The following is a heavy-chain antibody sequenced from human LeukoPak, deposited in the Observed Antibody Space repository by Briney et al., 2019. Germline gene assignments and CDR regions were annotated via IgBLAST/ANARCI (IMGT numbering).Heavy chain of an antibody. V-gene: IGHV1-18*01. CDR1: VYTFTSYG. J-gene: IGHJ4*02. D-gene: IGHD3-22*01. Sequence: GASVTVSFTASVYTFTSYGISWVRQAPGQGLEWMGWISAYNGNTNYAQKLQGRVTMTTDTSTSTAYMELRSLRSDDTAVYYCARLLSYYYDSSGQSDYWGQGTLVTVSS. CDR3: ARLLSYYYDSSGQSDY. CDR2: ISAYNGNT.